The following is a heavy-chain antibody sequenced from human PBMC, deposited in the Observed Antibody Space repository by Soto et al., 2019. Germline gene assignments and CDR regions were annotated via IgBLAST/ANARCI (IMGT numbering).Heavy chain of an antibody. V-gene: IGHV3-21*01. CDR1: GFTFSSYG. D-gene: IGHD2-2*03. CDR2: ITSNSDYI. CDR3: ARVDGYSYPNDY. Sequence: EVQLVESGGGLVKLGWSLRLSCAASGFTFSSYGMNWVRQAPGKGLEWVSSITSNSDYIYYADSVKGRFTISRDNAKNSLYLQMNSLRADDAAVYYCARVDGYSYPNDYWGQGTLVTVSS. J-gene: IGHJ4*02.